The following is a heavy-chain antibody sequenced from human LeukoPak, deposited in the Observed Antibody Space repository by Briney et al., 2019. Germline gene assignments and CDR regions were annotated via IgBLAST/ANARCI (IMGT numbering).Heavy chain of an antibody. CDR3: ARASQLLPFDY. CDR1: GGSISSSSYY. J-gene: IGHJ4*02. V-gene: IGHV4-39*01. Sequence: SETLSLTCTVSGGSISSSSYYWGWIRQPPGKGLEWIGSIYYSGSTYYNPSLKSRVTISVDTSKNQFSLKLSSVTAADTAVYYCARASQLLPFDYWGQGTLVTVSS. D-gene: IGHD2-2*01. CDR2: IYYSGST.